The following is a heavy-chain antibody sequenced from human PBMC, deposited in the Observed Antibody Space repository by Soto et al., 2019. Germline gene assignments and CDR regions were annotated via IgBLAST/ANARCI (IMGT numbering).Heavy chain of an antibody. CDR3: VSDLGQNIGHYELFED. V-gene: IGHV3-30-3*01. J-gene: IGHJ4*02. CDR1: GFTFSHYA. Sequence: QVQLVASGGGVVQPARSLSLACAASGFTFSHYAMHWVRQAPGTGVEWVAVISYDGSNNHYADSVKGRFTIPRDNSKYTLYLQMNSLRAGDAAVYCCVSDLGQNIGHYELFEDWGQGSRV. D-gene: IGHD3-22*01. CDR2: ISYDGSNN.